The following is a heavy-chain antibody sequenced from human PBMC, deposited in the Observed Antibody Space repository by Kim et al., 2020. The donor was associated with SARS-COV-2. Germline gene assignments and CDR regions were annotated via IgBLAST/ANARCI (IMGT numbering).Heavy chain of an antibody. J-gene: IGHJ4*02. CDR3: ARGMVTGYFDY. Sequence: TNSNPSRKSRVTISGDTSKNQFSLKLSSVTAAGTAVYYCARGMVTGYFDYWGQGTLVTVSS. CDR2: T. V-gene: IGHV4-59*09. D-gene: IGHD5-18*01.